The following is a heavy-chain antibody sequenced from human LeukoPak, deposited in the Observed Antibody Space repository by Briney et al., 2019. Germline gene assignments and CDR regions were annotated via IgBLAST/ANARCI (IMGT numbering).Heavy chain of an antibody. CDR2: INPSGGST. Sequence: ASVKVSCKASGYTFTDYYIHWVRQAPGHGLEWMGIINPSGGSTNYAQKFQGRVTMTRDTSTSTVYMELSSLRSEDTAVYYCARVGSCSGGGCYYRLFDYWGQGTLVTVSS. J-gene: IGHJ4*02. V-gene: IGHV1-46*01. CDR3: ARVGSCSGGGCYYRLFDY. D-gene: IGHD2-15*01. CDR1: GYTFTDYY.